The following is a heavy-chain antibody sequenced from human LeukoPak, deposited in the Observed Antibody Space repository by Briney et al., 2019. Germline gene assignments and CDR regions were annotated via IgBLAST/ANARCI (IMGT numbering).Heavy chain of an antibody. V-gene: IGHV3-15*01. D-gene: IGHD3-3*01. Sequence: GGSLRLSCAASGFTFSNAWMSWVRQAPGKGLEWVGRIKSKTDGGTTDYAAPVKGRFTISRDDSKNTLYLQMNSLKTEDTAVYYCTTKSYDFWSGGDYYYGMDVWGQGTTVTVSS. J-gene: IGHJ6*02. CDR1: GFTFSNAW. CDR3: TTKSYDFWSGGDYYYGMDV. CDR2: IKSKTDGGTT.